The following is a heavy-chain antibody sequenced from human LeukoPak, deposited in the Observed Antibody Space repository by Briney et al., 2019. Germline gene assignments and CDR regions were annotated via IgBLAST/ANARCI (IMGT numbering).Heavy chain of an antibody. CDR2: IYTSGST. D-gene: IGHD2-2*01. J-gene: IGHJ5*02. CDR1: GGSISSYY. V-gene: IGHV4-4*07. Sequence: SETLSLTCTVSGGSISSYYWSWIRQPAGKGLEWIGRIYTSGSTNYNPSLKSRVTMSVDTSKNQFSLKLSSVTAADTAVYYCARDRCSSTSCYGPLECNWFDPWGQGTLVTVSS. CDR3: ARDRCSSTSCYGPLECNWFDP.